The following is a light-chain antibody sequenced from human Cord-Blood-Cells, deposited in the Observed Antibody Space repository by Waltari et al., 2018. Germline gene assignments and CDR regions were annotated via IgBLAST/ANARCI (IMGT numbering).Light chain of an antibody. CDR2: DAS. CDR1: QSVSSY. J-gene: IGKJ4*01. Sequence: EIVLTQSPATLSLSPGERATLSCRASQSVSSYLAWYQQKPGQAPRLLIYDASKRATVIPARFSGSGSGTDFTFTISSLEPEDFAVYYCQQRSNWPLTFGGGTKVEIK. CDR3: QQRSNWPLT. V-gene: IGKV3-11*01.